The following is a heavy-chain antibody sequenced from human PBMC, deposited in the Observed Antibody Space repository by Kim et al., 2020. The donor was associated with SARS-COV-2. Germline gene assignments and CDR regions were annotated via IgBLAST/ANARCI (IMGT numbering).Heavy chain of an antibody. D-gene: IGHD5-12*01. CDR3: AALSGLDPSAAIAY. Sequence: SVKVSCKASGGSFKFYVFLWVRQAPGQGLEWMGGIIPANGETNYVQKLQGRITITADESTSTVYMDLSNLRSEDTAAYYCAALSGLDPSAAIAYWGQGT. CDR1: GGSFKFYV. V-gene: IGHV1-69*13. CDR2: IIPANGET. J-gene: IGHJ4*02.